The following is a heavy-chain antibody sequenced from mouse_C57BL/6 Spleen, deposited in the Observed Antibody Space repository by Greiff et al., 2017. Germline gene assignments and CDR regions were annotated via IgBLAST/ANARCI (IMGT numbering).Heavy chain of an antibody. CDR2: INPGSGGT. CDR1: GYAFTNYL. D-gene: IGHD3-1*01. CDR3: ARSELGSGYAMYY. V-gene: IGHV1-54*01. J-gene: IGHJ4*01. Sequence: QVQLQQSGAELVRPGTSVKVSCKASGYAFTNYLIEWVKQRPGQGLEWIGVINPGSGGTNYNEKFKGKATLTADKSSSTAYMQISSLTSEDSAVYFCARSELGSGYAMYYWGQGTSVTVSS.